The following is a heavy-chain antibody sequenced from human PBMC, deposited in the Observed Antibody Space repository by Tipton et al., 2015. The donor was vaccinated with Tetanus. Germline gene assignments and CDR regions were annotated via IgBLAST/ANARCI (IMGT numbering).Heavy chain of an antibody. CDR1: GGSISSSSYY. CDR3: ARGRHFIEVALPLDY. J-gene: IGHJ4*02. V-gene: IGHV4-39*07. CDR2: IYYSGST. Sequence: LRLSCTVSGGSISSSSYYWGWIRQPPGKGLEWIGSIYYSGSTNYNPSLKSRVTMSVDKSKNQFSLKLSSVTAADTAVYYCARGRHFIEVALPLDYWGQGTLVTVSS. D-gene: IGHD6-19*01.